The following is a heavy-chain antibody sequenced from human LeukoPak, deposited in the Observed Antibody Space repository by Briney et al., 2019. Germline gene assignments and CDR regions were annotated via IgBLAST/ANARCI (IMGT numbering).Heavy chain of an antibody. V-gene: IGHV1-18*01. CDR1: GYTFTNYG. J-gene: IGHJ4*02. CDR2: INPYNGNT. D-gene: IGHD3-16*01. Sequence: ASVKVSCKASGYTFTNYGISWVRQAPGQGLEWMGNINPYNGNTNYAQNLQGRVTMTTDTSTNTAYMELRSLRSDDTAVYYCARDQHDHVWGSYCPYFDYWGQGTLVTVSS. CDR3: ARDQHDHVWGSYCPYFDY.